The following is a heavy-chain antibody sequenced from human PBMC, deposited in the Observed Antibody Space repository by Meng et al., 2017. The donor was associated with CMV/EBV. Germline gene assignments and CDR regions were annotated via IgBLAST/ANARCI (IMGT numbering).Heavy chain of an antibody. D-gene: IGHD5-12*01. CDR2: ISSSSSYI. J-gene: IGHJ4*02. Sequence: GESLKISCAASGFTFSSYSMNRVRQAPGKGLEWVSSISSSSSYIYYAGSVKGRFTISRDNAKNSLYLQMNSLRAEDTAVYYCARDSGYDFSGLDYWGQGTLVTVSS. V-gene: IGHV3-21*01. CDR3: ARDSGYDFSGLDY. CDR1: GFTFSSYS.